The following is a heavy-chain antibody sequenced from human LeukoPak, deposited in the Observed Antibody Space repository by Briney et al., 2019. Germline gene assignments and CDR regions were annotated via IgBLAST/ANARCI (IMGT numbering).Heavy chain of an antibody. CDR3: ASLSIAVADNFDY. D-gene: IGHD6-19*01. J-gene: IGHJ4*02. CDR2: ISSSSSYI. CDR1: GFTFSSYS. Sequence: GGALRLSCAASGFTFSSYSMNWVRQAPGKGLEWVSSISSSSSYIYYADSVKGRFTISRDNAKNSLYLQMNSLRAEDTAVYYCASLSIAVADNFDYWGQGTLVTVSS. V-gene: IGHV3-21*01.